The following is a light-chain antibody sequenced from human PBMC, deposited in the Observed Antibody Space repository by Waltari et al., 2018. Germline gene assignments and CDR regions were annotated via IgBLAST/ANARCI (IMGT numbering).Light chain of an antibody. CDR2: AAS. CDR1: QGISSS. CDR3: QQFNSYPIT. J-gene: IGKJ5*01. Sequence: DIQLTQSPSFLSASVGDRVPITCRASQGISSSLAWYHQKPGKAPKLLIYAASTFQSGVPSRFSGSGSGTEFTLTISSLQPEDFATYYCQQFNSYPITFGQGTRLEIK. V-gene: IGKV1-9*01.